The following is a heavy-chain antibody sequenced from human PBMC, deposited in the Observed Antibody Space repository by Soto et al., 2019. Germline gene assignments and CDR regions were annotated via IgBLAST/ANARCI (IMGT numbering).Heavy chain of an antibody. CDR1: GASINSADYY. CDR2: IYYSGSD. V-gene: IGHV4-30-4*01. J-gene: IGHJ4*02. Sequence: PAETLSLTCTVSGASINSADYYWSWLRQPPGKALEWIGYIYYSGSDYYNPSLRSRVTISIDTSKNQFSLNLMYVTAADRAVYYCARVVQYYDRVGYSFYYFDYWGQGDLVTVSS. CDR3: ARVVQYYDRVGYSFYYFDY. D-gene: IGHD3-22*01.